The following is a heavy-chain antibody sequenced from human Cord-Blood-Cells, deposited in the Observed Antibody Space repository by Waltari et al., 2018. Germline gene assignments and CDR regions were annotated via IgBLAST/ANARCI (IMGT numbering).Heavy chain of an antibody. CDR2: INSDGSST. CDR3: ASSWEWLLYFDY. V-gene: IGHV3-74*01. D-gene: IGHD3-3*01. J-gene: IGHJ4*02. Sequence: EVQLVESGGGLVQPGGSLRLSCAASGFTFSSYWMHWVRQAPGKGLVWVSRINSDGSSTSYADSGKGRFTISRDNAKNTLYLQMNSLRAEDTAVYYCASSWEWLLYFDYWGQGTLVTVSS. CDR1: GFTFSSYW.